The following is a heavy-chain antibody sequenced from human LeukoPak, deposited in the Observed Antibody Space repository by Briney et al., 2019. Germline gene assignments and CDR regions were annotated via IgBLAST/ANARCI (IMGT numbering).Heavy chain of an antibody. Sequence: SQTLSLTCAISGDSVSSNSAAWSWLRQSPSRGLEWLGRTYYRSKWYNDYAVSVKSRITINPDTSKNQFSLQLNSVTPEDTAVYYCARDLDSSWSPFDYWGQGTLVTVSS. CDR1: GDSVSSNSAA. D-gene: IGHD6-13*01. CDR2: TYYRSKWYN. J-gene: IGHJ4*02. CDR3: ARDLDSSWSPFDY. V-gene: IGHV6-1*01.